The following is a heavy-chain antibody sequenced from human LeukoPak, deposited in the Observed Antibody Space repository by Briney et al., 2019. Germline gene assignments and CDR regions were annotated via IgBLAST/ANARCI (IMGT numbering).Heavy chain of an antibody. CDR2: MNPNSGNT. D-gene: IGHD3-10*01. V-gene: IGHV1-8*03. CDR1: GYTFTSYD. Sequence: GASVKVSCKASGYTFTSYDINWVRQATGQGLERMGWMNPNSGNTGYAQKFQGRVTITRNTSISTAYMGLSSLRSEDTAVYYCARGVTMVRGGLGYYYYMDVWGKGTTVTVSS. CDR3: ARGVTMVRGGLGYYYYMDV. J-gene: IGHJ6*03.